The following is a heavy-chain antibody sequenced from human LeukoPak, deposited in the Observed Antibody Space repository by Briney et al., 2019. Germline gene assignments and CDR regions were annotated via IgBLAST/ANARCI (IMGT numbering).Heavy chain of an antibody. J-gene: IGHJ4*02. CDR3: AKEEYSSGWSLRTG. CDR2: IRYDGSNK. CDR1: GFTFSSYG. V-gene: IGHV3-30*02. Sequence: GGSLRLSCAASGFTFSSYGMHWVRQAPGKGLEWVAFIRYDGSNKYYADSVKGRFTISRDNSKNTLYLQMNSLRAEDTAVYYCAKEEYSSGWSLRTGWGQGTLVTVSS. D-gene: IGHD6-19*01.